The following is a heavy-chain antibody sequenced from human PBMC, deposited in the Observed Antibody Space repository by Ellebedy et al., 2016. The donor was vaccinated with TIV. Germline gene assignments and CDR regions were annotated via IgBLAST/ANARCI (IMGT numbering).Heavy chain of an antibody. CDR3: TRRGFLDH. V-gene: IGHV4-59*08. CDR2: ISDSGAA. Sequence: MPGGSLRLSCSVSGASITSYYLGWIRQPPGKGLEWIGYISDSGAASYHPSLKGRLTISRDTSKNQFSLKLTSVTAADTAVYHCTRRGFLDHWGQGILVTISS. J-gene: IGHJ4*02. CDR1: GASITSYY.